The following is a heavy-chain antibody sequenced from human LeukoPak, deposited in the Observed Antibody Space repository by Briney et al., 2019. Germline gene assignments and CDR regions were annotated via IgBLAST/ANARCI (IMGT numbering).Heavy chain of an antibody. CDR1: GHTFNGYY. V-gene: IGHV1-2*06. CDR2: INPKSGGT. Sequence: ASVKVSCKASGHTFNGYYMHWVRQAPGQGLEWMGRINPKSGGTNYAQKFQGRVTMTRDTSISTAYMELSRLRSDDTAVYYCARGLEDYYYMDVWGEGTTVTVSS. D-gene: IGHD5-24*01. J-gene: IGHJ6*03. CDR3: ARGLEDYYYMDV.